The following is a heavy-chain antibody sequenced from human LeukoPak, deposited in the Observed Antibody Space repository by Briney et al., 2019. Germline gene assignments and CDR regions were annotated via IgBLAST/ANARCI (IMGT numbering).Heavy chain of an antibody. D-gene: IGHD1-26*01. J-gene: IGHJ3*02. CDR1: VFTFSSYA. CDR3: AKIPRYSGTYDAFDI. V-gene: IGHV3-23*01. Sequence: PGGSLRLSCAASVFTFSSYAMSWVRQAPGKGLVWVSAISGSGGSTYYADSVKGRFTISRDNSKNTLYLQMNSLRAEDTAVYYCAKIPRYSGTYDAFDIWGQGTMVTVSS. CDR2: ISGSGGST.